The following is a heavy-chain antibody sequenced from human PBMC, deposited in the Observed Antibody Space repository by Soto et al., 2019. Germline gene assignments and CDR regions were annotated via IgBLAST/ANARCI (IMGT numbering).Heavy chain of an antibody. CDR2: IYYIGTT. CDR3: ARSRSGSWYYFDH. V-gene: IGHV4-39*02. J-gene: IGHJ4*02. CDR1: GGSISSSLYY. Sequence: QLQLQESGPGLVKPSETLSLTCPVSGGSISSSLYYWGWIRQPPGKGLEWIGSIYYIGTTYYNPSLKIRVTISVDTSKNHFSLRLSSVTAADTAVYYCARSRSGSWYYFDHWGQGTLVTVSS. D-gene: IGHD6-13*01.